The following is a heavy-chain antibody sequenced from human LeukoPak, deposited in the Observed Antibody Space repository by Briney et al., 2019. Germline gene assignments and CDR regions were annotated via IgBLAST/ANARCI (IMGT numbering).Heavy chain of an antibody. D-gene: IGHD6-19*01. V-gene: IGHV3-7*01. CDR3: ARSRVAVAGNFDY. Sequence: GGSLRLSCAASGFSVSSNYMSWVRQAPGKGLEWVANIKQDGSEKYYVDSVKGRFTISRDNAKNSLYLQMNSLRAEDTAVYYCARSRVAVAGNFDYWGQGTLVTVSS. CDR2: IKQDGSEK. J-gene: IGHJ4*02. CDR1: GFSVSSNY.